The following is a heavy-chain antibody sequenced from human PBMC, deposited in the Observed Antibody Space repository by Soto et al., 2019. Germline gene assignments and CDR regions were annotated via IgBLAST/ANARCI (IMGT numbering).Heavy chain of an antibody. J-gene: IGHJ4*02. CDR2: ISYDGGNK. CDR1: GFTFSSYA. D-gene: IGHD1-26*01. CDR3: ARARFIVGATSKFDY. Sequence: VGSLRLSCAASGFTFSSYAMHWVRQAPGKGLEWVAVISYDGGNKYYADSVKGRFTISRDNSKNTLYLQMNSLRAEDTAVYYCARARFIVGATSKFDYWGQGTLLTVSS. V-gene: IGHV3-30-3*01.